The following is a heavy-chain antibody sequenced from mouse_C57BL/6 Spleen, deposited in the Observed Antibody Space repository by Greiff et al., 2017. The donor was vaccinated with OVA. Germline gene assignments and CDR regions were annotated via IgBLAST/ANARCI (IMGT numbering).Heavy chain of an antibody. D-gene: IGHD4-1*01. V-gene: IGHV1-69*01. Sequence: QVQLQQPGAELVMPGASVKLSCKASGYTFTSYWMHWVKQRPGQGLEWIGEIDPSDSYTNYNQKFKGKSTLTVDKSSRTAYMQLSSLTAEDSAVYYCARWRLTGNGVDYWGQGTTLTVSS. CDR3: ARWRLTGNGVDY. CDR1: GYTFTSYW. CDR2: IDPSDSYT. J-gene: IGHJ2*01.